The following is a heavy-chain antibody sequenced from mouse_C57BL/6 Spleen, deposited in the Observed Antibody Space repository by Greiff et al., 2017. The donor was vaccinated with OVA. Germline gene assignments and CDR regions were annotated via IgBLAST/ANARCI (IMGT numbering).Heavy chain of an antibody. V-gene: IGHV1-52*01. D-gene: IGHD2-5*01. J-gene: IGHJ4*01. CDR3: ARESNDAMDY. CDR2: IDPSDSDT. CDR1: GYTFTSYW. Sequence: VKLQQPGAELVRPGSSVKLSCKASGYTFTSYWMHWVKQRPIQGLEWIGNIDPSDSDTHYNQKFKDKATLTVDKSSSTAYMQLSSLTSEDAAVYYCARESNDAMDYWGQGTSVTVSS.